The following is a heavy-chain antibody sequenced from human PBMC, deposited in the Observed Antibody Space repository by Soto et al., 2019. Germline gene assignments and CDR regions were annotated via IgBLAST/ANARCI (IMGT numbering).Heavy chain of an antibody. D-gene: IGHD3-22*01. CDR1: GFTFSSYA. V-gene: IGHV3-23*01. Sequence: GGSLRLSCAASGFTFSSYAMSWVRQAPGKGLEWVSAISGSGGSTYYADSVKGRLTLSRDNSKNTLYLQMNSLRAEDTAVYYCEKDTTKYDSSVWDYWGQGTLVTVSS. J-gene: IGHJ4*02. CDR3: EKDTTKYDSSVWDY. CDR2: ISGSGGST.